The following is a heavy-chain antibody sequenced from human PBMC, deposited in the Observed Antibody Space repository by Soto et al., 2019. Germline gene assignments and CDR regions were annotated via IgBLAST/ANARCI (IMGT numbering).Heavy chain of an antibody. CDR3: ARDRAYSRFDY. CDR2: MNEDGSER. V-gene: IGHV3-7*03. CDR1: GFSFISAW. Sequence: PGGSLRLSCAVSGFSFISAWMTWIRQAPGKGLERVAIMNEDGSERYYVDSVKGRFTISRDNAKNALFLQMNSLRVEDTAVYFCARDRAYSRFDYWGQGSLVTVSS. D-gene: IGHD4-4*01. J-gene: IGHJ4*02.